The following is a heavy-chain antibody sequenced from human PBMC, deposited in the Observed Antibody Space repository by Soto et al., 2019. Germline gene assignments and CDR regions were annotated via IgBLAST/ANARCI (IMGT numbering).Heavy chain of an antibody. J-gene: IGHJ6*02. CDR2: VGAYNGNT. V-gene: IGHV1-18*01. Sequence: ASVKVSCKASGYAFSTYGITWVRQAPGQGLEWMGWVGAYNGNTNYAQRLQGRVTLTTDTSTTTAHMELRSLTSDDTAVYYCARSRRAYYYGLAVWAQGTTVTVSS. CDR3: ARSRRAYYYGLAV. D-gene: IGHD1-26*01. CDR1: GYAFSTYG.